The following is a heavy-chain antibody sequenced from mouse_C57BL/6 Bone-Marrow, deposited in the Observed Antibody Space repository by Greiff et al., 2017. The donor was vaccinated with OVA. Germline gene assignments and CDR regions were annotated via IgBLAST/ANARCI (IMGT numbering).Heavy chain of an antibody. V-gene: IGHV5-4*01. CDR2: ISDGGSYT. CDR3: ARDPSFAY. J-gene: IGHJ3*01. Sequence: DVMLVESGGGLVKPGGSLKLSCAASGFTFSSYAMSWVRQTPEKRLEWVATISDGGSYTYYPDNVKGRFTISRDNAKNNLYLQMSHLKSEDTAMYYCARDPSFAYWGQGTLVTVSA. CDR1: GFTFSSYA.